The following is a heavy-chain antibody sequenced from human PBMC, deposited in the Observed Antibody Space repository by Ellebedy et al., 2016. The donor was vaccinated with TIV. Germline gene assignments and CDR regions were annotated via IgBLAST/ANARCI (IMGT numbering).Heavy chain of an antibody. D-gene: IGHD6-19*01. J-gene: IGHJ6*02. CDR1: EYTFSTYY. Sequence: ASVKVSXXASEYTFSTYYMHWVRQAPGQGLEWMGIINPTGGSTSYAQKFQGRVTMTKDTSTSTVYMELSSLRSEDTAVYFCASRSRSGLVAVGNDYYAMDVWGQGTTVTVSS. CDR2: INPTGGST. CDR3: ASRSRSGLVAVGNDYYAMDV. V-gene: IGHV1-46*01.